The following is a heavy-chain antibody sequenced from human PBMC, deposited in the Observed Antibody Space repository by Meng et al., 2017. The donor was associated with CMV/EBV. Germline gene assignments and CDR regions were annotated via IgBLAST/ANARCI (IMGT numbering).Heavy chain of an antibody. CDR2: ISNDGNNK. D-gene: IGHD5-24*01. CDR1: GFTFSSYG. V-gene: IGHV3-30*18. CDR3: AKPSTRDGYNYDY. J-gene: IGHJ4*02. Sequence: GESLKISCAASGFTFSSYGMHWVRQSPGKGLEWVAVISNDGNNKYYADSVKGRFTISRDNSKNTLYLQMNSLRAEDTAVYYCAKPSTRDGYNYDYWGQGTLVTVSS.